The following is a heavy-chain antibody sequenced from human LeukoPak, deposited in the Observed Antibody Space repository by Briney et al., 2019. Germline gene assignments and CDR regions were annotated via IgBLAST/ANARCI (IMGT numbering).Heavy chain of an antibody. D-gene: IGHD1-26*01. J-gene: IGHJ4*02. CDR1: GFTFSSYS. Sequence: GSLRLSCAASGFTFSSYSMNWVRQAPGKGLEWVSSISSSSSYIYYADSVKGRFTISRDNAKNSLYLQMNSLRAEDTAVYYCARLRVGATADLDYWGQGTLVTVSS. CDR3: ARLRVGATADLDY. CDR2: ISSSSSYI. V-gene: IGHV3-21*01.